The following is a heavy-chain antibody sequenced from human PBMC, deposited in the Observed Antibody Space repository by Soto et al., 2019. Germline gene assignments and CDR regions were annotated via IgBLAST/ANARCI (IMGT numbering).Heavy chain of an antibody. CDR2: MYYTGVT. V-gene: IGHV4-31*03. Sequence: QVQLQESGPGLVKPSQTLSLTCTVSGDSITSGGYFWTWIRQHPGKALEWIGCMYYTGVTWYNPSLKSRVTISIETSKNQFALNLSSITAADTAVYFCARDLRGRGSGRCHPWGQGTLVTVSS. CDR3: ARDLRGRGSGRCHP. CDR1: GDSITSGGYF. D-gene: IGHD3-10*01. J-gene: IGHJ5*02.